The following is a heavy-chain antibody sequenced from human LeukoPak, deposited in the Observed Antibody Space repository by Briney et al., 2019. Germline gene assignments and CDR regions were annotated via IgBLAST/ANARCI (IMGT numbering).Heavy chain of an antibody. Sequence: RGSLRLSWAASGFTFSSYTIHWVRQAPGKGLEWVTLISHDGRNKNYADSVKGRFTISRDNSKKTLYLEVNSLRPEDTAVYYCARGSHQDYFGSMTYLFDYWGQGILVTVSS. CDR3: ARGSHQDYFGSMTYLFDY. J-gene: IGHJ4*02. CDR2: ISHDGRNK. CDR1: GFTFSSYT. V-gene: IGHV3-30*04. D-gene: IGHD3-10*01.